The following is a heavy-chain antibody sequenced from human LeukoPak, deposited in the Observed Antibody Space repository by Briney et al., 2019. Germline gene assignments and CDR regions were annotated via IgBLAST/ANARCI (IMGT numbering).Heavy chain of an antibody. CDR3: ARETCSGGSCINDY. J-gene: IGHJ4*02. D-gene: IGHD2-15*01. V-gene: IGHV4-61*02. Sequence: SQTLSLTCTVSGGSISSGSYYWSWIRQPAGKGLEWIGRIYTSGSTNYNPSLKSRVTISVDTSKNQFSLKLSSVTAADTAVYYCARETCSGGSCINDYWGQGTLVTVSS. CDR2: IYTSGST. CDR1: GGSISSGSYY.